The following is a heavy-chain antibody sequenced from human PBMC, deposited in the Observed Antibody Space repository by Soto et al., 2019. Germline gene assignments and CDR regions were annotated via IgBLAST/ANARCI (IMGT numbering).Heavy chain of an antibody. CDR2: IYYSGST. CDR3: AKDYGGNSEYFQH. V-gene: IGHV4-61*01. J-gene: IGHJ1*01. CDR1: GGSVSSGSYY. D-gene: IGHD4-17*01. Sequence: QVQLQESGPGLVKPSETLSLTCTVSGGSVSSGSYYWSWIRQPPGKGLEWIGYIYYSGSTNYNPSLKSRVTISVDTSKNQFSLKLSSVTAADTAVYYCAKDYGGNSEYFQHWGQGTLVTVSS.